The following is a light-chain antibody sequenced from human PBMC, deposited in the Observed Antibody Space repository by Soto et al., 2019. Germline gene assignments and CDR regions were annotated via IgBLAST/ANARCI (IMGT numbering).Light chain of an antibody. CDR1: QSVSSDY. Sequence: EIVLTQSPGTLSLSPGERATLSCRASQSVSSDYLAWYQQKPGQTPKVLIYRASRRATGIPDRFSGSGSGTDFTLTISRLEPEDFAVYYCQYYGSSHSNTFGQGTRLEIK. CDR3: QYYGSSHSNT. V-gene: IGKV3-20*01. CDR2: RAS. J-gene: IGKJ5*01.